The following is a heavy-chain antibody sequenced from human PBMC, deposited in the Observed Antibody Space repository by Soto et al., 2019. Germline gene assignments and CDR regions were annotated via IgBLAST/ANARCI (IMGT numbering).Heavy chain of an antibody. D-gene: IGHD3-9*01. J-gene: IGHJ5*02. V-gene: IGHV3-23*01. Sequence: GSLRLSCSASGFTFSSYAMSWVRQAPGKGLEWVSAISGSCGSTYYADSVKGRFTISRDNSKNTLYLQMNSLRAEDTAVYYCAKDGNPIPYLTGYYRLGWFDPWGQGTLVTVSS. CDR2: ISGSCGST. CDR1: GFTFSSYA. CDR3: AKDGNPIPYLTGYYRLGWFDP.